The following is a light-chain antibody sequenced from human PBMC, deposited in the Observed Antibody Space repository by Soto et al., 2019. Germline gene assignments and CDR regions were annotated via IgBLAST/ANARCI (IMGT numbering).Light chain of an antibody. CDR3: RSYEGRNNLV. V-gene: IGLV2-8*01. Sequence: QSALTQPPSASGSPGQSVTISCTGTSSDVGGYNYVSWYQQHPGKAPKLVIYEVSKRPSGVPDRFSGSKSGNTASLTVSGLQDEDEADYYCRSYEGRNNLVFGGGTKLTVL. CDR2: EVS. CDR1: SSDVGGYNY. J-gene: IGLJ2*01.